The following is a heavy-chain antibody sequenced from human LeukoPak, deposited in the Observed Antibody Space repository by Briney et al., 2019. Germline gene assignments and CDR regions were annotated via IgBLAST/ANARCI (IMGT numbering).Heavy chain of an antibody. D-gene: IGHD6-19*01. CDR1: GGSISSGGYY. J-gene: IGHJ4*02. Sequence: PSETLSLTCTVSGGSISSGGYYWSWIRQPPGKGLEWIGHIYDSGTTNYNPSLKTRVTISLDTSKNQVSLKLRSVTAADTAIYYCARETSLPGYSGGLGFNYWGQGTLVTVSS. CDR2: IYDSGTT. V-gene: IGHV4-61*08. CDR3: ARETSLPGYSGGLGFNY.